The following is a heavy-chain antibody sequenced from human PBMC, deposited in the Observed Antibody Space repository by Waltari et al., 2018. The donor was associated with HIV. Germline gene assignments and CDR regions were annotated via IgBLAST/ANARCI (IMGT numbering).Heavy chain of an antibody. Sequence: EVQLVESGGTLVQPGGSLRLSCSASGFTFSSYAIHWVRQTPVKGLEYVSGISGYGHSTYYAGSLKGRFTITRDNSKNTVWLQMRSLRAEDTAVYYCAKGNYDVLTGYYGPSFEYWGQGTLVTVSS. V-gene: IGHV3-64D*06. D-gene: IGHD3-9*01. J-gene: IGHJ4*02. CDR1: GFTFSSYA. CDR2: ISGYGHST. CDR3: AKGNYDVLTGYYGPSFEY.